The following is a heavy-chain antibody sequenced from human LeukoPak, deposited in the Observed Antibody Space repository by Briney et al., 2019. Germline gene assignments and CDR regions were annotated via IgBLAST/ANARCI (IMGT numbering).Heavy chain of an antibody. CDR3: AKGLGSHKYYDFWSGYLLDAFDI. D-gene: IGHD3-3*01. CDR2: ISGSGGST. Sequence: PGGSLRLSCAASGFTFSSYAMSWVRQAPGKGLEWVSAISGSGGSTYYADSVKGRFTISRDNSKNTLYLQMNSLRAEDTAVYYCAKGLGSHKYYDFWSGYLLDAFDIWGQGTMVTVSS. V-gene: IGHV3-23*01. J-gene: IGHJ3*02. CDR1: GFTFSSYA.